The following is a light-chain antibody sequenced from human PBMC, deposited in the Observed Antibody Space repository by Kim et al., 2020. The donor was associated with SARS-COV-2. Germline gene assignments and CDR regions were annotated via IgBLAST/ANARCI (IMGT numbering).Light chain of an antibody. CDR1: QSVSSN. J-gene: IGKJ1*01. V-gene: IGKV3-15*01. CDR2: GAS. Sequence: EIVMTQSPGTLSVSPGERATVSCRASQSVSSNLAWYQQKPGQGLRLLIYGASTRATGVPARFSGSGSGTEFTLTISSLQSEDFAVYYCQQYNNWPPPFGQGTKVDIK. CDR3: QQYNNWPPP.